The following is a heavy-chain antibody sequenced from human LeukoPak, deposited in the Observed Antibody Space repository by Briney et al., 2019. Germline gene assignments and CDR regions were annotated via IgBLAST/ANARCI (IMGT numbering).Heavy chain of an antibody. Sequence: GGSLGLSCAASGFTFSDYYMSWIRQAPGKGLEWVSYISSSSSYTNYADSVKGRFTISRDNAKNSLYLQMNSLRAEDTAVYYCARALNDYVWGSSYYGMDVWGQGTTVTVSS. CDR1: GFTFSDYY. CDR2: ISSSSSYT. D-gene: IGHD3-16*01. J-gene: IGHJ6*02. CDR3: ARALNDYVWGSSYYGMDV. V-gene: IGHV3-11*05.